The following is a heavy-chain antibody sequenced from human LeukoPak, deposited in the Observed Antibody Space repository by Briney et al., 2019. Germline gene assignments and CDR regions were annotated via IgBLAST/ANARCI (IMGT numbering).Heavy chain of an antibody. D-gene: IGHD3-3*01. Sequence: GGSLRLSCAASGFTFSSYAMHWVRQAPGKGLEYVSAISSNVGSTYYANSVKGRFTISRDNSKNTLYLQMGSLRAEDMAVYYCARGYDFWSGYWSHSDYWGQGTLVTVSS. J-gene: IGHJ4*02. V-gene: IGHV3-64*01. CDR2: ISSNVGST. CDR3: ARGYDFWSGYWSHSDY. CDR1: GFTFSSYA.